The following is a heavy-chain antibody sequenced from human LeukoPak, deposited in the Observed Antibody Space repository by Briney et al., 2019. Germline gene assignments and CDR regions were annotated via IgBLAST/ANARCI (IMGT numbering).Heavy chain of an antibody. CDR2: LYTSGST. D-gene: IGHD2-15*01. V-gene: IGHV4-4*07. Sequence: PSETLSLTCTVSGGSISSYYWSWIRQPAGKGLEWIGRLYTSGSTNYNPSLKSRVTMSVDTSKNQFSLKLTSMTAADTAVYYCARRNRYCSGGSCYGALDYWGQGTLVTASS. CDR1: GGSISSYY. J-gene: IGHJ4*02. CDR3: ARRNRYCSGGSCYGALDY.